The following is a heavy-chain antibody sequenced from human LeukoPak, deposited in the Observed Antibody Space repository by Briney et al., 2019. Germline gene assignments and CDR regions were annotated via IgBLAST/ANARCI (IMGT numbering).Heavy chain of an antibody. CDR2: ISSSSSYI. CDR3: ARGVRGYSRPGDVEY. Sequence: GGSLRLSCAASGFTFSSYSMNWVRQAPGKGLEWVSSISSSSSYIYYADSVKGRFTISRDNAKNSLYLQMNSLRAEDTAVYYCARGVRGYSRPGDVEYWGQGTLVTVSS. CDR1: GFTFSSYS. V-gene: IGHV3-21*04. J-gene: IGHJ4*02. D-gene: IGHD6-13*01.